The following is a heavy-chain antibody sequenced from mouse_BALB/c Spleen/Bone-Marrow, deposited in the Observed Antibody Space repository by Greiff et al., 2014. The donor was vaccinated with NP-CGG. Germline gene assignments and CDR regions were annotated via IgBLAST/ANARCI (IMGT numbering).Heavy chain of an antibody. D-gene: IGHD3-2*01. J-gene: IGHJ2*01. V-gene: IGHV14-3*02. CDR1: GFNFKSTY. CDR3: ASDRSGYLDY. Sequence: VQLQQSGAELVKPGASVKLSCTASGFNFKSTYMHWVRQTPGKGLEWIGRIYPANGNTKYDPNFQAKGTITTDQSSNTAYLKLSSLTSEDTAVYYCASDRSGYLDYWGQGTTLTVSS. CDR2: IYPANGNT.